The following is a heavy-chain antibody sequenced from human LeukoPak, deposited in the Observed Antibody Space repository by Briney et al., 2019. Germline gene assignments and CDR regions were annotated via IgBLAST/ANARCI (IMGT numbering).Heavy chain of an antibody. CDR1: GFTFSSYA. Sequence: GGSLRLSCAASGFTFSSYAVSWVRQAPGKGLEWVSSLSGSGGSTYYADSVKGRFTISRDNPKNTLYLQMNSLRVEDTAVYYCAKDPHTGYSFAYWGQGTLVTVSS. CDR2: LSGSGGST. D-gene: IGHD5-18*01. CDR3: AKDPHTGYSFAY. V-gene: IGHV3-23*01. J-gene: IGHJ4*02.